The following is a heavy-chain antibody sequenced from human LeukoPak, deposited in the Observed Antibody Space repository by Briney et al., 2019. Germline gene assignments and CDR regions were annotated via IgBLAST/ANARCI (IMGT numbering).Heavy chain of an antibody. Sequence: GASLKLSCKASGYTFTSYYMHWVRQAPGQGLEWMGIINPSGGSTSYAQKFQGRVTMTRDTSTSTVYMELSSLRSEDTAVYYCARDHNLRDGYNDYYYGMDVWGQGTTVTVSS. D-gene: IGHD5-24*01. CDR1: GYTFTSYY. CDR2: INPSGGST. CDR3: ARDHNLRDGYNDYYYGMDV. J-gene: IGHJ6*02. V-gene: IGHV1-46*01.